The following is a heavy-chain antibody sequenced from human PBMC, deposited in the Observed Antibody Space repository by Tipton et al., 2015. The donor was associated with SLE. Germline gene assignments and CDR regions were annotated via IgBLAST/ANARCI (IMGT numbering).Heavy chain of an antibody. D-gene: IGHD3-22*01. CDR1: GFTFSNAW. CDR2: IKSKTDGGTT. Sequence: AVSGFTFSNAWMSWVRQAPGKGLEWVGRIKSKTDGGTTDYAAPVKGRFTISRDDSKNTLYLQMNSLKTEDTAVYYCTTDQKAYYYDTITFDIWGQGTMVTVSS. CDR3: TTDQKAYYYDTITFDI. J-gene: IGHJ3*02. V-gene: IGHV3-15*01.